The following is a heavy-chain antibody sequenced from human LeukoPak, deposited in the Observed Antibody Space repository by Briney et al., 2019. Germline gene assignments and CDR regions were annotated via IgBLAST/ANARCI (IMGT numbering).Heavy chain of an antibody. D-gene: IGHD6-13*01. CDR2: IYPGDSDP. V-gene: IGHV5-51*01. J-gene: IGHJ4*02. Sequence: GESLKISCKGSGYTFTTYWIGWVRQMPGKGLEWMGIIYPGDSDPRYSPSFQGQVTISADKSISTAYLQWSSLKTSDSAMYYCVRHGLGSSWFGFDYWGQGTLVTVSS. CDR3: VRHGLGSSWFGFDY. CDR1: GYTFTTYW.